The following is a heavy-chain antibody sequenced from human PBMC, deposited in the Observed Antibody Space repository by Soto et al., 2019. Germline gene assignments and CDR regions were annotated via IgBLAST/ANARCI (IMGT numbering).Heavy chain of an antibody. CDR2: IYYSGST. V-gene: IGHV4-30-4*01. D-gene: IGHD1-26*01. Sequence: QVQLQESGPGLVKPSQTLSLTCTVSGGSISSGDYYWSWIRQPPGKGLEWIGYIYYSGSTYYNPSLRCRFTISVDTSKNQYSLKLSSVTAADTAVYYWARDPWGADTNAFDIWGQGTMVTVSS. CDR3: ARDPWGADTNAFDI. CDR1: GGSISSGDYY. J-gene: IGHJ3*02.